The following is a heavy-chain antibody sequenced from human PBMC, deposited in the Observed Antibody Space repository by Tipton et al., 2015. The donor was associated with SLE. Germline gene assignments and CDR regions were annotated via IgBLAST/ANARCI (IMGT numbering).Heavy chain of an antibody. Sequence: TLSLTCVVSGDSISSSNWWNWVRQPPGKGLEWIGEIYPSGNTRYNPSLKSRVTMSVDTSKNQFSLKLSSVTAADTAVYYCARVASYDGSGYYLDWFDPWGQGTLVTVSS. V-gene: IGHV4-4*02. CDR2: IYPSGNT. J-gene: IGHJ5*02. CDR1: GDSISSSNW. CDR3: ARVASYDGSGYYLDWFDP. D-gene: IGHD3-22*01.